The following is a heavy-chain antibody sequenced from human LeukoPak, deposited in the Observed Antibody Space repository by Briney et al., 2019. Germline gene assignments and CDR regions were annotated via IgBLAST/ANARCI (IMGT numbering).Heavy chain of an antibody. CDR2: INPEGSEK. CDR3: ARDLAYSRLDY. D-gene: IGHD5-18*01. J-gene: IGHJ4*02. Sequence: GGSLRLSCTASGFTFKDYAMYWVRQAPGKGLEWVASINPEGSEKYSADSVKGRFTISRDNAKNSLYLQMDSLRVEDTAFYYCARDLAYSRLDYWGQGMLVTVSS. V-gene: IGHV3-7*01. CDR1: GFTFKDYA.